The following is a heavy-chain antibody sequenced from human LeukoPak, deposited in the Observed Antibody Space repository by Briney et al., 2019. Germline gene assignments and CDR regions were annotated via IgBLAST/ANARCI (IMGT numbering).Heavy chain of an antibody. Sequence: GGSLRLSCAASGFSFSSYEMNWVRQAPGKGLEWVSYISSSGSIMYFADSVKGRFTISRDNAKNSLYLQMNSLRAEDTAIYYCSGQYSSSSVVDYWGQGTLVTVSS. CDR1: GFSFSSYE. V-gene: IGHV3-48*03. D-gene: IGHD6-6*01. CDR2: ISSSGSIM. CDR3: SGQYSSSSVVDY. J-gene: IGHJ4*02.